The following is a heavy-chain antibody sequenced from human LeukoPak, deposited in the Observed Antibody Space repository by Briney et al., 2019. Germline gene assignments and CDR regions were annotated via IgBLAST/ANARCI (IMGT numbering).Heavy chain of an antibody. CDR1: GYTFTSYY. Sequence: ASVKVSCKASGYTFTSYYMHWVRQAPGQGLEWMGIINPSGGSTSHAQKFQGRVTITRNTSISTAYMELSSLRSEDTAVYYCARGFPHYYDILTGYRYYYYMDVWGKGTTVTVSS. D-gene: IGHD3-9*01. CDR2: INPSGGST. J-gene: IGHJ6*03. CDR3: ARGFPHYYDILTGYRYYYYMDV. V-gene: IGHV1-46*01.